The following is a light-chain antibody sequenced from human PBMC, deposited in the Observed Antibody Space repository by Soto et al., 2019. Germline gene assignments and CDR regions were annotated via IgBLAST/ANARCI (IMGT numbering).Light chain of an antibody. J-gene: IGLJ2*01. V-gene: IGLV1-40*01. Sequence: QSVLTQPPSVSGAPGQRVTISCTGSSSNLGAGYDVHWYRQLPGTAPKLLIYVNNNRPSGVPGRFSGSKSGTSASLAITGLQAEDEADYYCQSYDRSLSGSTVFGGGTKLTVL. CDR1: SSNLGAGYD. CDR2: VNN. CDR3: QSYDRSLSGSTV.